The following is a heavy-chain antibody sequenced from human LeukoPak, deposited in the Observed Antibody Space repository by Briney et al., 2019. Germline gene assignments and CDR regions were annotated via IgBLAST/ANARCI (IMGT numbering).Heavy chain of an antibody. J-gene: IGHJ4*02. Sequence: GGSLRLSCATSGFNFINYDIQWVRQAPGKGLEWVAFIRYDGSNKYYRDSVKGRFTISRDNSKKTLYLQMNSLIAEDTAVYYCAQFSPQTRWYLDQPQWGQGTPVTVSS. V-gene: IGHV3-30*02. CDR2: IRYDGSNK. D-gene: IGHD6-13*01. CDR1: GFNFINYD. CDR3: AQFSPQTRWYLDQPQ.